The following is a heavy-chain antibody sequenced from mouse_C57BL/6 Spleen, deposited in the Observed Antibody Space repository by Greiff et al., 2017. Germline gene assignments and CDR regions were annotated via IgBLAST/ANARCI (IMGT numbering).Heavy chain of an antibody. CDR2: ISYSGST. J-gene: IGHJ2*01. CDR1: GYSITSGYD. CDR3: AREDGYYDYFDY. D-gene: IGHD2-3*01. Sequence: VQLVESGPGMVKPSQSLSLTCTVTGYSITSGYDWHWIRHFPGNKLEWMGYISYSGSTNYNPSLKSRISITHDTSKNHFFLKLNSVTTEDTATYYCAREDGYYDYFDYWGQGTTLTVSS. V-gene: IGHV3-1*01.